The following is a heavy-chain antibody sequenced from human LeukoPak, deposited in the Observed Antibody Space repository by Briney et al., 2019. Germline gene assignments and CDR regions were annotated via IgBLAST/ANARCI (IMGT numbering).Heavy chain of an antibody. J-gene: IGHJ4*02. CDR3: AKDRKVTRAGVFDY. CDR1: GFTFSSYA. CDR2: ITCSGGST. V-gene: IGHV3-23*01. D-gene: IGHD2-21*02. Sequence: PGASLRLSCAASGFTFSSYAMSWVRQAPGKGLEWVPAITCSGGSTYYADSVKGRFTISRDNSKNTLYLQMNSQRAEDTAVYYCAKDRKVTRAGVFDYWGQGTLVTVSS.